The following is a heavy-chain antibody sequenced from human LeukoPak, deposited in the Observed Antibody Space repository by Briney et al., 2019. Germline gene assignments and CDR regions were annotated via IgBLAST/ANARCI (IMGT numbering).Heavy chain of an antibody. CDR3: ARHGGSYSLDY. V-gene: IGHV4-59*08. CDR2: IYYSGST. D-gene: IGHD1-26*01. CDR1: GVSITSYY. Sequence: PSETLSLTCTVSGVSITSYYWSWLRQPPGKGLQWIGYIYYSGSTNYNPSLKSRVTISVDMSKNQFSLKLSSVTAADTAVFYCARHGGSYSLDYWGQGTLVTVSS. J-gene: IGHJ4*02.